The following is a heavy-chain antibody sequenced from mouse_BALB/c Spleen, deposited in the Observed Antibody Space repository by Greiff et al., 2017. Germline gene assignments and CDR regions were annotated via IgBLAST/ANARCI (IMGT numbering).Heavy chain of an antibody. D-gene: IGHD4-1*01. CDR3: ASPLLGQGYFDY. CDR1: GYTFTDYA. CDR2: ISTYYGDA. V-gene: IGHV1S137*01. J-gene: IGHJ2*01. Sequence: QVQLKESGAELVRPGVSVKISCKGSGYTFTDYAMHWVKQSHAKSLEWIGVISTYYGDASYNQKFKGKATMTVDKSSSTAYMELARLTSEDSAIYYCASPLLGQGYFDYWGQGTTLTVSS.